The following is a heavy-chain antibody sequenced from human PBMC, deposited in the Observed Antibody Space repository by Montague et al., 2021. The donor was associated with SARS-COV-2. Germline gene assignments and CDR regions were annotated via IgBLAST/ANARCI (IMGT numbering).Heavy chain of an antibody. V-gene: IGHV4-59*12. J-gene: IGHJ6*02. CDR2: IYYSGST. CDR1: GGSISSYY. Sequence: SETLSLTCTVSGGSISSYYWSWIRQPPGKGLEWIGYIYYSGSTNYNPSLKSRVTISVDTSKNQFSLKLSSVTAADTAVYYCAREVYQLPNTYYYYYGMDVWGQGTTVTVSS. D-gene: IGHD2-2*01. CDR3: AREVYQLPNTYYYYYGMDV.